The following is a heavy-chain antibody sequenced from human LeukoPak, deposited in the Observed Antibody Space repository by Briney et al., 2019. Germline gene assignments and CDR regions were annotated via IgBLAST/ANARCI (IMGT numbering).Heavy chain of an antibody. J-gene: IGHJ4*02. D-gene: IGHD6-19*01. CDR2: ITGSGSNT. Sequence: AGGSLRLSCGASGFSFRSYAMTWVRQAPGKGLEWVSGITGSGSNTNYADSVKGRFTISRDNSKNTLYLQMNSLRAEDTAVYYCAKDAYSTDWYRGFDYWGQGTLVTVSS. CDR1: GFSFRSYA. V-gene: IGHV3-23*01. CDR3: AKDAYSTDWYRGFDY.